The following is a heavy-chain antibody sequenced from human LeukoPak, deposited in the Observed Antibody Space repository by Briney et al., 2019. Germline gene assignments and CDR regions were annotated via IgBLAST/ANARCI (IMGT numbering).Heavy chain of an antibody. Sequence: GASVKVSCKASGYTFTSYYMHWVRQAPGQGLEWMGIINPSGGSTSYAQKFQGRVTMTRDTSISTAYMELSRLRSDDTAVYYCARDYYGSGRSFDPWGQGTLVTVSS. J-gene: IGHJ5*02. CDR1: GYTFTSYY. V-gene: IGHV1-46*01. CDR3: ARDYYGSGRSFDP. CDR2: INPSGGST. D-gene: IGHD3-10*01.